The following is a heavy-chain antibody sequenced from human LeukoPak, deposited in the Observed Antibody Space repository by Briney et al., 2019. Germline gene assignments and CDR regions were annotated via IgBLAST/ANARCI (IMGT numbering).Heavy chain of an antibody. CDR2: INPSGGRT. J-gene: IGHJ6*02. CDR3: GTIAAAGTDYYYYGMDV. D-gene: IGHD6-13*01. CDR1: GYTFTSYY. Sequence: ASVKVSCKASGYTFTSYYMHWVRQAPGQGLEWMGIINPSGGRTSYAQKFQGRVTMTRDTSTSTVYMELSSLRSEDTAVYYCGTIAAAGTDYYYYGMDVWGQGTTVTVSS. V-gene: IGHV1-46*01.